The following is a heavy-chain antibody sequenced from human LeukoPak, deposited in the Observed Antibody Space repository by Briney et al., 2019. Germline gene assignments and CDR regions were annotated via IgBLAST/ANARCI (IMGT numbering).Heavy chain of an antibody. Sequence: PGGSLRLSCAASGFTFSNYETNWVRQAPGKGLEWVSYISDSGSSIYYADSVKGRFTISRDNAKNSLYLQMNSLRAEDTAVYYCASVTIVGPTADYWGQGTLVTVSS. D-gene: IGHD1-26*01. V-gene: IGHV3-48*03. CDR2: ISDSGSSI. CDR1: GFTFSNYE. J-gene: IGHJ4*02. CDR3: ASVTIVGPTADY.